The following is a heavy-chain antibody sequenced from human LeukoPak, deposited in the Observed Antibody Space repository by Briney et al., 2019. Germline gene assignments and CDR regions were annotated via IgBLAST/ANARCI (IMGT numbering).Heavy chain of an antibody. V-gene: IGHV3-23*01. CDR1: GFTFSNAW. CDR3: AKDRQLNSFDC. J-gene: IGHJ4*02. CDR2: ISGSGGST. D-gene: IGHD6-13*01. Sequence: GGSLRLSCAASGFTFSNAWMSWVRQAPGKGLEWVSAISGSGGSTYSADSVKGRFTISRDNSKNTLYLQMNSLRAEDTAVYYCAKDRQLNSFDCWGQGTLLTVSS.